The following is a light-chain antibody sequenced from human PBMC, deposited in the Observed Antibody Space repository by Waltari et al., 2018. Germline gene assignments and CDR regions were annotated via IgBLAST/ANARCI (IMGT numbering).Light chain of an antibody. CDR3: QQYNYWPWT. CDR2: STS. V-gene: IGKV3D-15*01. J-gene: IGKJ1*01. Sequence: EIVMTQSPATLSVSPGESATLSCRASQSLSSTFAWYQQKPCQAPRLLIYSTSTRATGIPARFSGSGSGTEFTLTISSLQSEDFAIYYCQQYNYWPWTFGQGTRVEIK. CDR1: QSLSST.